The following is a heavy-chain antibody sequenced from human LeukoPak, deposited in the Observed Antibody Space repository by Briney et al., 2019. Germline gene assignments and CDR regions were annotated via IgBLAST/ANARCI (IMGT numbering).Heavy chain of an antibody. D-gene: IGHD2-15*01. V-gene: IGHV3-23*01. J-gene: IGHJ4*02. CDR1: GFTFSSYA. Sequence: GGSLRLSCAASGFTFSSYAMSWVRQAPGKGLEWVSTISSSGGSTYYADSVKGRFTISRDNSTNTLYLQMNSLRAEDTAVYYCAKGRGYCSGGSCYTDYWGQGTLVTVSS. CDR3: AKGRGYCSGGSCYTDY. CDR2: ISSSGGST.